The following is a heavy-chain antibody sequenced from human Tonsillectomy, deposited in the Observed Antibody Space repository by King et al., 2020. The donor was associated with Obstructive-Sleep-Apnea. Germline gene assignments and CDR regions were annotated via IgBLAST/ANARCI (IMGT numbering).Heavy chain of an antibody. CDR2: IYYSGGT. CDR3: ARSDRDIAMGLFDY. J-gene: IGHJ4*02. V-gene: IGHV4-39*07. D-gene: IGHD5-18*01. Sequence: LQLQESGPGLVKPSETLSLTCTVSGGSISSSSYWGWIRQPPGKGLEWIGHIYYSGGTYFNPSLQSRVTISVDTSKNQFSLELNSVTAADTAVYYCARSDRDIAMGLFDYWGQGTLVTVSS. CDR1: GGSISSSSY.